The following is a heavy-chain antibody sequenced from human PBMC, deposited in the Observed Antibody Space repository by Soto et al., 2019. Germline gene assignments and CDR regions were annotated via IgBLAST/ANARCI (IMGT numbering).Heavy chain of an antibody. V-gene: IGHV1-3*01. Sequence: QVQFVQSGAEVKKPGASVKVSCKASGYSFTNYGIHWVRQAPGQRLEWMGWIHGGNGNTKYSQKFQGRVTITRDTSASTAYMELSSLRSEDTAVYYCARDPWGGAVDAFDIWGQGTMVSVFS. D-gene: IGHD3-10*01. J-gene: IGHJ3*02. CDR1: GYSFTNYG. CDR3: ARDPWGGAVDAFDI. CDR2: IHGGNGNT.